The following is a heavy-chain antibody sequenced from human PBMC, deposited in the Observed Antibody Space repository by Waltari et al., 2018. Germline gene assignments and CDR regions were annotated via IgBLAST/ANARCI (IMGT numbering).Heavy chain of an antibody. CDR1: GGSISSSSYY. Sequence: QLQLQESGPGLVKPSETLSLTCTVSGGSISSSSYYWGWIRQPPGKGLEWIGSIYYSGSTYYHPSLKSRVTISVDTSKNQFSLKLSSVTAADTAVYYCARDKYSGYDWELNWFDPWGQGTLVTVSS. CDR2: IYYSGST. J-gene: IGHJ5*02. D-gene: IGHD5-12*01. V-gene: IGHV4-39*07. CDR3: ARDKYSGYDWELNWFDP.